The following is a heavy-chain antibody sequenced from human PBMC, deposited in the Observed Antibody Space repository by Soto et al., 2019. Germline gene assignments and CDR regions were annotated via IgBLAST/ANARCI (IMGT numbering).Heavy chain of an antibody. D-gene: IGHD6-6*01. Sequence: QVQLQQSGPGLVRPSQTLPLTWVISGAGVSANSAVWNCIWHASSGGLEWLGRPYFSSKWNFHYPESVKSRLSITPDTSNNHFSLLLNSVTPEDTAVYYCVRQPLATLALYGMDVWGQGTTVTVSS. J-gene: IGHJ6*02. CDR3: VRQPLATLALYGMDV. V-gene: IGHV6-1*01. CDR2: PYFSSKWNF. CDR1: GAGVSANSAV.